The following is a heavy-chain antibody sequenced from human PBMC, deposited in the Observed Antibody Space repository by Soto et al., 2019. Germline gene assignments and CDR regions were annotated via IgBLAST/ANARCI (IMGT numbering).Heavy chain of an antibody. D-gene: IGHD3-22*01. CDR2: IFPIFGTA. Sequence: QVQLVQSGAEVKKPGSSVKVSCKASGGTFSSYAISWVRQAPGQGLEWMGGIFPIFGTANYAQKFQGRVTITADESTSTAYMELSSLRSEDTAVYYCAHSNTYYYDSSGSHGDYWGQGTLVTVSS. V-gene: IGHV1-69*01. CDR3: AHSNTYYYDSSGSHGDY. J-gene: IGHJ4*02. CDR1: GGTFSSYA.